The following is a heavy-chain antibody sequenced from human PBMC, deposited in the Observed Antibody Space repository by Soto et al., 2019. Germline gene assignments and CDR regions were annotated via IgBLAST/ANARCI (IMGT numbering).Heavy chain of an antibody. V-gene: IGHV1-69*13. Sequence: SVKVSCKASGGTFSSYAISWVRQAPGQGLEWMGGIIPIFGTANYAQKFQGRVTITADESTSTAYMELSSLRSEDTAVYYCARDLGNYDFWSGYYPPDGMDVWGQGTTVTVYS. D-gene: IGHD3-3*01. J-gene: IGHJ6*02. CDR3: ARDLGNYDFWSGYYPPDGMDV. CDR1: GGTFSSYA. CDR2: IIPIFGTA.